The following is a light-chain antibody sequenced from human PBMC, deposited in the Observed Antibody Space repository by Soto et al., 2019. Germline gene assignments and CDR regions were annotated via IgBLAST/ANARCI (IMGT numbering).Light chain of an antibody. V-gene: IGKV3-11*01. J-gene: IGKJ3*01. CDR1: QNVSTY. CDR2: DAS. CDR3: QQRTNWLT. Sequence: EIVLTQSPATLSLSPGERATLSCRASQNVSTYLAWYQQKPGQAPRLLIYDASNRATGIPARFSGSGSGTDFTLTISRLEPEAFAVYYCQQRTNWLTFGPGTKVDIK.